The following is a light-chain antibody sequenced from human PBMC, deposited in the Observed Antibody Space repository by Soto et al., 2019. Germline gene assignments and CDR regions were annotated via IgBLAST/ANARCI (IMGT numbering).Light chain of an antibody. CDR3: CSHTGSYTFYVV. J-gene: IGLJ1*01. CDR1: SSDVGGYNS. V-gene: IGLV2-11*01. CDR2: DVS. Sequence: QSALTQPRSVSGSPGQSVTISCTGTSSDVGGYNSVSWYQQHPGKAPRLMIYDVSERPSGVPDRFSGSKSGNTASLTISGPQAEDEADYYCCSHTGSYTFYVVFGSGTKLTVL.